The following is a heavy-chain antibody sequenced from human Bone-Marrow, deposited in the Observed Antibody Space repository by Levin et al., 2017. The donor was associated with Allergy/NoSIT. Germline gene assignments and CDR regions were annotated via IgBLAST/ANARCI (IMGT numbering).Heavy chain of an antibody. D-gene: IGHD3-3*01. V-gene: IGHV4-30-4*01. CDR3: ARVCRISGVALFRSGGKWFDP. Sequence: SQTLSLTCSVSGGSITTEDYSWTWIRQPPGKGLEWIGAISYSGNPSYNPSLRSRISISADTSKNQFSLKVTSLTAADTAVYYCARVCRISGVALFRSGGKWFDPWGQGILVTVSS. CDR1: GGSITTEDYS. J-gene: IGHJ5*02. CDR2: ISYSGNP.